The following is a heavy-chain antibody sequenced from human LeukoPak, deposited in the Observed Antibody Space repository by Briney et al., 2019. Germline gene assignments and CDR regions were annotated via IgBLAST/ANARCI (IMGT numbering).Heavy chain of an antibody. D-gene: IGHD2-15*01. Sequence: GESLKISCKGSGYNFTNYWIGWVRQMPGKGLEWMGIIYPGDSDTRYSPSFQGRVTISADKSSNAAYLQWSSLKASDTAMYYCARVIGYCSDGSCYPGAYWGQGTLVTVSS. CDR3: ARVIGYCSDGSCYPGAY. CDR1: GYNFTNYW. V-gene: IGHV5-51*01. CDR2: IYPGDSDT. J-gene: IGHJ4*02.